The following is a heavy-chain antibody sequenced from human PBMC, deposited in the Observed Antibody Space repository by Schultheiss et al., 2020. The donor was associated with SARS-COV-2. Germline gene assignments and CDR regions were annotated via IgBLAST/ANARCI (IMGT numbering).Heavy chain of an antibody. V-gene: IGHV4-59*01. CDR2: IYYSGST. Sequence: SQTLSLTCTVSGGSISSYYWSWIRQPPGKGLEWIGYIYYSGSTNYNPSLKSRVTISVDTSKNQFSLKLSSVTAADTAVYYCARALGCSSTSCDYYFDYWGQGTLVTV. J-gene: IGHJ4*02. CDR1: GGSISSYY. CDR3: ARALGCSSTSCDYYFDY. D-gene: IGHD2-2*01.